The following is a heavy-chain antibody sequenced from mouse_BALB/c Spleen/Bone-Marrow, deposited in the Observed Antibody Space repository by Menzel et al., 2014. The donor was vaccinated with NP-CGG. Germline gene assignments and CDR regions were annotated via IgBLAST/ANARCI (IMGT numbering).Heavy chain of an antibody. D-gene: IGHD2-2*01. CDR3: ARAGGYDGFAY. Sequence: VQLQQSGAELVKPGASVKLSCKASGYTFTSYWMHWVKQRPGQGLEWIGEINPSNGRADYNEKFRSKATLTVDRSSXTAYMQLSSLTSEDSAVYYCARAGGYDGFAYWGQGTLVTVSA. CDR1: GYTFTSYW. V-gene: IGHV1S81*02. J-gene: IGHJ3*01. CDR2: INPSNGRA.